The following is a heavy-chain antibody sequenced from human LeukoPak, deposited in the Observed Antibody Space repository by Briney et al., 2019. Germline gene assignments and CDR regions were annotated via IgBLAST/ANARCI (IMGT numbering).Heavy chain of an antibody. CDR3: ARDLGELLWFGDLRAGYALDI. D-gene: IGHD3-10*01. CDR1: GYTFTGYY. CDR2: INPNSGGT. Sequence: GASVKVSCKASGYTFTGYYMHWVRQAPGQGLEWMGWINPNSGGTNYAQKFQGWVTMTRDTSISTAYMELSRLRSDDTAVYYCARDLGELLWFGDLRAGYALDIWGQGTMVTVSS. V-gene: IGHV1-2*04. J-gene: IGHJ3*02.